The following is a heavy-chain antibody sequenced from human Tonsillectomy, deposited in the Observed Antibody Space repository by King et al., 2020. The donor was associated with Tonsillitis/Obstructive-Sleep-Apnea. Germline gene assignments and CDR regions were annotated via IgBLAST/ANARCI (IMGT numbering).Heavy chain of an antibody. D-gene: IGHD3-3*01. CDR3: ARGDDFWSDYSRYYMDV. CDR2: ISYDGSNK. J-gene: IGHJ6*03. CDR1: GFTFSNCV. Sequence: VQLVESGGGVVQPERSLRLSCAASGFTFSNCVMHWVRQAPGKGLEWVAVISYDGSNKYYADSVKGRFTISRDNSKNTLYLQMNSLRTEDTAVYYCARGDDFWSDYSRYYMDVWGKGTTVTVSS. V-gene: IGHV3-30*03.